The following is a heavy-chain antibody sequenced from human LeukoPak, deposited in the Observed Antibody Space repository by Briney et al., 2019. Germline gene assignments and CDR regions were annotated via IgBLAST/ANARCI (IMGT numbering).Heavy chain of an antibody. CDR1: GGSISSGGYY. CDR3: ARSRGAYYDILTGYYREGYFDY. J-gene: IGHJ4*02. CDR2: IYYSGST. V-gene: IGHV4-61*08. Sequence: SETLSLTCTVSGGSISSGGYYWSWIRQPPGKGLEWIGYIYYSGSTNYNPSLKSRVTISVDTSKNQFSLKLSSVTAADTAVYYCARSRGAYYDILTGYYREGYFDYWGQGTLVTVSS. D-gene: IGHD3-9*01.